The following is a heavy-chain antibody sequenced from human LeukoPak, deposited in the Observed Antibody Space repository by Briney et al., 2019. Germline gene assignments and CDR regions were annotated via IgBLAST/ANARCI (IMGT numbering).Heavy chain of an antibody. Sequence: SETLSLTCTVSGGSISSYYWSWIRQPPGKGLEWIGYIYYSGSTNYNPSPKSRVTISVDTSKNQFSLKLSSVTAADTAVYYCARDHRWLVAFDIWGQGTMVTVSS. V-gene: IGHV4-59*01. CDR3: ARDHRWLVAFDI. CDR2: IYYSGST. CDR1: GGSISSYY. D-gene: IGHD6-19*01. J-gene: IGHJ3*02.